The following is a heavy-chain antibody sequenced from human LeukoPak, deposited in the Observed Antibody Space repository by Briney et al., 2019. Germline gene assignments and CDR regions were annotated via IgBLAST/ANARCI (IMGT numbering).Heavy chain of an antibody. CDR3: ASMMRRRQVGALYYYGMDV. CDR1: GGSFSGYY. J-gene: IGHJ6*02. Sequence: SETLSLTCAVYGGSFSGYYWSWIRQPPGKGLEWIGEINHSGSTNYNPSLKSRVTISVDTSKNQFSLKLSSVTAADTAVYYCASMMRRRQVGALYYYGMDVWGQGTTVTVSS. D-gene: IGHD1-26*01. CDR2: INHSGST. V-gene: IGHV4-34*01.